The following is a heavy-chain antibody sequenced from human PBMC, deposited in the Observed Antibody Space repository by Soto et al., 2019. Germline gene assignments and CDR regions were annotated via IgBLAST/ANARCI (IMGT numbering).Heavy chain of an antibody. D-gene: IGHD3-10*01. Sequence: SKNLSLTSAVYGESFSGYYWSWIRQPPGKGLEWIGEINHSGSTNYNPSLKSRVTISVDTSKNQFSLKLSSVTAADTAVYYCARSTMVRGFPWLGSWGQGTLVIVS. CDR3: ARSTMVRGFPWLGS. CDR2: INHSGST. CDR1: GESFSGYY. J-gene: IGHJ5*01. V-gene: IGHV4-34*01.